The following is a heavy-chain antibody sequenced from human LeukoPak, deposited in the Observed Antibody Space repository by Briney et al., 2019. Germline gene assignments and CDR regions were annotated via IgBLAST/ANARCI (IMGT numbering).Heavy chain of an antibody. D-gene: IGHD6-19*01. J-gene: IGHJ4*02. Sequence: PGGSLRLSCAASGFTFSNYAIHWVRQAPDKGLEWVAVISYDGNNKYYADSVKGRFTISRDNAKNSLYLQMNSLRVEDTAVYYCARPGIAVAGEFFDYWGQGTLVTVSS. CDR2: ISYDGNNK. CDR1: GFTFSNYA. V-gene: IGHV3-30-3*01. CDR3: ARPGIAVAGEFFDY.